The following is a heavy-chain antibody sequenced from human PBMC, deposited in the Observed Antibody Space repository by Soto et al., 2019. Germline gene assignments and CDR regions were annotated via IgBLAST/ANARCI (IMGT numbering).Heavy chain of an antibody. CDR3: ARLGYSSGKYYFDY. CDR1: GGSGGSFSGYY. J-gene: IGHJ4*02. D-gene: IGHD6-19*01. CDR2: INHSGST. V-gene: IGHV4-34*01. Sequence: SETLSLTCAVYGGSGGSFSGYYWSWIRQPPGKGLEWIGEINHSGSTNYNPSLKSRVTISVDTSKNQFSLKLNSVTAADTAVYYCARLGYSSGKYYFDYCGQGTLVPVSS.